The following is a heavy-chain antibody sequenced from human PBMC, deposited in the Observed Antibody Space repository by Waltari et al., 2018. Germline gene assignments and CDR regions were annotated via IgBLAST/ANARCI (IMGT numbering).Heavy chain of an antibody. CDR2: ISGSGGSK. CDR1: GFTFSIYA. J-gene: IGHJ4*02. V-gene: IGHV3-23*01. Sequence: EVQLLESGGGLAQPGGSLRLSCAASGFTFSIYAMSWVRRAPGKGLEWVSVISGSGGSKYYADSVKGRFTISRDNSKNTVNLQMNSLRAEDTAVYYCAKDLLTGSSAVVVTGIFDYWGQGTLVTVSS. D-gene: IGHD2-21*02. CDR3: AKDLLTGSSAVVVTGIFDY.